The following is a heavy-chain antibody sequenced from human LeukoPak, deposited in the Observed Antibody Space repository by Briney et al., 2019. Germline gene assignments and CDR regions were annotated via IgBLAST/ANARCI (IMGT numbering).Heavy chain of an antibody. CDR3: AKALGSGSYYFLD. J-gene: IGHJ4*02. V-gene: IGHV3-23*01. D-gene: IGHD3-10*01. CDR2: ISGSGGST. Sequence: GGSLRLSCAAAGFTFSSYGMSWVRQAPGKGLGWVSAISGSGGSTYYADSVKGRFTISRDNSKNTLYLQMNSLRAEDTAVYYCAKALGSGSYYFLDWGQGTLVTVSS. CDR1: GFTFSSYG.